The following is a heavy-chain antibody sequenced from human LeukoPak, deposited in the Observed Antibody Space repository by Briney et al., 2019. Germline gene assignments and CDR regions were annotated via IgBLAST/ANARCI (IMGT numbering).Heavy chain of an antibody. CDR1: GGSISSGDYY. CDR3: ARLIVGATAPVDY. Sequence: SQTLSLTCTVSGGSISSGDYYWSWIRQPPGEGLEWIGYIYYSGSTYYNPSLKSRVTISVDTSKNQFSLKLSSVTAADTAVYYCARLIVGATAPVDYWGQGTLVTVSS. J-gene: IGHJ4*02. CDR2: IYYSGST. D-gene: IGHD1-26*01. V-gene: IGHV4-30-4*08.